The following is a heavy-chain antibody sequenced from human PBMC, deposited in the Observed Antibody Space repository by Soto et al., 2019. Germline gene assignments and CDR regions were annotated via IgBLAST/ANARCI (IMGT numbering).Heavy chain of an antibody. CDR3: ARGGDDFWSGSYYYYYYGMDV. CDR1: GFTFSSYS. J-gene: IGHJ6*02. Sequence: GGSLRLSCAASGFTFSSYSMNWVRQAPGKGLEWVSSISSSSSYIYYADSVKGRFTISRDNAKNSLYLQMNSLRAEDTAVYYCARGGDDFWSGSYYYYYYGMDVWGQGTTVTVSS. CDR2: ISSSSSYI. V-gene: IGHV3-21*01. D-gene: IGHD3-3*01.